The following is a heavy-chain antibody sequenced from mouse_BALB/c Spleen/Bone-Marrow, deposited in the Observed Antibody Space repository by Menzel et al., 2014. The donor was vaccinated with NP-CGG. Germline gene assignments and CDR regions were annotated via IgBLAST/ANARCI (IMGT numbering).Heavy chain of an antibody. CDR1: GYSITSGYY. Sequence: EVKLVGSGPGLVKPSQSLSLTCSVTGYSITSGYYWNWIRQFPGNKLEWMGYISYDGSNKYNPSLKNRISITRDTSKNQFFLKLNSVTTEDTTTYYCAKLLYWYFDVWGAGTTVTVSS. V-gene: IGHV3-6*02. D-gene: IGHD1-3*01. J-gene: IGHJ1*01. CDR2: ISYDGSN. CDR3: AKLLYWYFDV.